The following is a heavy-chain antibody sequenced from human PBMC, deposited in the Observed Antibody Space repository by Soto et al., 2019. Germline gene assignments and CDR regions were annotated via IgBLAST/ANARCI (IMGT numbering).Heavy chain of an antibody. V-gene: IGHV1-18*04. Sequence: ASVKVSCKASGYTLTSYGISWVRQAPGQGLEWMGWISAYNGNTNYAQKLQGRVTMTTGTSTSTAYMELRSLRSDDTAVYYCAREIYYGSGSYAFDIWGQGTMVTVSS. CDR1: GYTLTSYG. D-gene: IGHD3-10*01. J-gene: IGHJ3*02. CDR3: AREIYYGSGSYAFDI. CDR2: ISAYNGNT.